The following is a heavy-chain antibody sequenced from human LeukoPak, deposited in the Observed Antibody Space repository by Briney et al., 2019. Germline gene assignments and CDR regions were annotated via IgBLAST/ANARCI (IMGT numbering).Heavy chain of an antibody. D-gene: IGHD4-17*01. CDR2: INPNSGGT. V-gene: IGHV1-2*02. Sequence: GASVKVSCKASGYTFTGCYMHWVRQAPGQGLEWMGWINPNSGGTNYAQKFQGRVTMTRDTPISTAYMELSRLRSDDTAVYYCASTVTIRRSSYYYYGMDVWGQGTTVTVSS. CDR1: GYTFTGCY. J-gene: IGHJ6*02. CDR3: ASTVTIRRSSYYYYGMDV.